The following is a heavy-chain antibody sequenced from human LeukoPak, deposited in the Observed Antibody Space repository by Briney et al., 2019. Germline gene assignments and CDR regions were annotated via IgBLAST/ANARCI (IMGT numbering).Heavy chain of an antibody. D-gene: IGHD3-22*01. CDR1: GITFSHYW. CDR3: VPSDSSGLD. CDR2: TNTDGSST. J-gene: IGHJ4*02. Sequence: GGSLRLSCEASGITFSHYWMHWARQAPGKGLVWVSRTNTDGSSTSYMDSVKGRFTISRGNAKNTIYLQMNSLRAEDTAVYYCVPSDSSGLDWGQGTLVTVSS. V-gene: IGHV3-74*01.